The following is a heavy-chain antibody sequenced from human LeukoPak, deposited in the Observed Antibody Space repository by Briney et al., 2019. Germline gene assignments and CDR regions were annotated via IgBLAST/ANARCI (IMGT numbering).Heavy chain of an antibody. CDR3: ASYYDSSGTYFDY. Sequence: GGSLRLSCAASGFTFNNYAMNWVRQAPGKGLEWVSIFSGSDGNSYYADSVKGRFTMSRDNSKSTVYLLLNSLRAEDTAVYYCASYYDSSGTYFDYWGQGTLVTVSS. CDR2: FSGSDGNS. J-gene: IGHJ4*02. V-gene: IGHV3-23*01. CDR1: GFTFNNYA. D-gene: IGHD3-22*01.